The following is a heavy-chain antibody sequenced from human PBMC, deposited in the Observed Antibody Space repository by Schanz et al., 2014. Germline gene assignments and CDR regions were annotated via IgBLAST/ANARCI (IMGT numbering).Heavy chain of an antibody. CDR1: GFTFSRYW. J-gene: IGHJ4*02. V-gene: IGHV3-74*01. D-gene: IGHD3-10*01. Sequence: EVQLVESGGELIQPGGSLRLSCEASGFTFSRYWMHWVRQAPGKGLEWVSRLNFDETYTSYADSVKGRFTISRDNSKNTLDLQMSSLRADDTAVYYCVKEGTVVSGSPRDYWGQGALVTVSS. CDR3: VKEGTVVSGSPRDY. CDR2: LNFDETYT.